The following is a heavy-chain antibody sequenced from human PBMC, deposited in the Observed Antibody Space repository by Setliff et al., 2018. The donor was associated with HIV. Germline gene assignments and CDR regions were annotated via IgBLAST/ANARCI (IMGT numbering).Heavy chain of an antibody. CDR2: IYYSGNT. D-gene: IGHD3-22*01. J-gene: IGHJ3*02. V-gene: IGHV4-38-2*02. CDR1: GYSISSGYY. CDR3: ARGTMTHAFDI. Sequence: PSETLSLTCTVSGYSISSGYYWGWIRQPPGKGLEWIGNIYYSGNTYYNPSLKSRVTISVAMSKNQFSLKLSSVTAADTAVYYCARGTMTHAFDIWGQGTMVTVSS.